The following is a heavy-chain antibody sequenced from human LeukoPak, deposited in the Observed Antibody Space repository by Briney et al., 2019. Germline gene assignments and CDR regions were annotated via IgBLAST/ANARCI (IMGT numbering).Heavy chain of an antibody. CDR1: GSTVSSNY. J-gene: IGHJ3*02. D-gene: IGHD1-26*01. Sequence: GGSLRLSCAASGSTVSSNYMSWVRQAPGKGLEWVSVIYSGGSTYYADSVKGRFTISRDNSKNTLYLQMNSLRAEDTAVYYCARDKIVGATTPRDAFDIWGQGTMVTVSS. CDR2: IYSGGST. V-gene: IGHV3-66*02. CDR3: ARDKIVGATTPRDAFDI.